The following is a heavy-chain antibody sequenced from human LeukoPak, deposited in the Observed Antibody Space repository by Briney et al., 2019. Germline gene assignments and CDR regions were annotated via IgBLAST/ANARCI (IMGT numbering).Heavy chain of an antibody. J-gene: IGHJ1*01. CDR3: ARDSAAAGNLQH. Sequence: SETLSLTCIVSGGSISSYYWSWIRQPAGKGLEWIGRIYTSGSTNYNPSLKSRVTMSVDTSKNQFSLKLSSVTAADTAVYYCARDSAAAGNLQHWGQGTLVTVSS. CDR2: IYTSGST. D-gene: IGHD6-13*01. V-gene: IGHV4-4*07. CDR1: GGSISSYY.